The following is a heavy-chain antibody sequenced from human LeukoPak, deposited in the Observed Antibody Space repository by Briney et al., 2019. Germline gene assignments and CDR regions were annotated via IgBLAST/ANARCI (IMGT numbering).Heavy chain of an antibody. V-gene: IGHV3-53*01. CDR3: AKVKGWYGEGYFDY. Sequence: GVSLRLSCAASGFAVSSNYMIWVRHAPGKGLEWVSVIYRDAKTYYADSVKGRCTISRDISKNTLFLQMTSLRAEDTALYYCAKVKGWYGEGYFDYWGQETLVTVSS. CDR2: IYRDAKT. D-gene: IGHD3-10*01. CDR1: GFAVSSNY. J-gene: IGHJ4*02.